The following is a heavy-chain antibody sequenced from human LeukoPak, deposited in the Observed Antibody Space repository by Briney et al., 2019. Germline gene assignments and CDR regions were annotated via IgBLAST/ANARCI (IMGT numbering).Heavy chain of an antibody. J-gene: IGHJ4*02. D-gene: IGHD2/OR15-2a*01. Sequence: GGSLRLSCAASGFTFSGSAMHWVRQASGKGLEWVGRIRSKANSYATAYAASVKGRFTISRDDSKNTAYLQMNSLKTEDTAVHYCTREAIGDYWGQGTLVTVSS. V-gene: IGHV3-73*01. CDR1: GFTFSGSA. CDR3: TREAIGDY. CDR2: IRSKANSYAT.